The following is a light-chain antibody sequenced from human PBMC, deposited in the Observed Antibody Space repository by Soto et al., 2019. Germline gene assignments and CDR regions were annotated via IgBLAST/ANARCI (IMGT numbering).Light chain of an antibody. Sequence: EIVLTQSPGTLSLSPGERATLSCRASQSVTNNYFAWYQRKPGQPPRLLTYGTSYRSTDIPRRFSGSGSGTDFTLTITRLEPEDFAVYSCQQYGSSPPTFGQGTKVEIK. V-gene: IGKV3-20*01. CDR2: GTS. J-gene: IGKJ1*01. CDR3: QQYGSSPPT. CDR1: QSVTNNY.